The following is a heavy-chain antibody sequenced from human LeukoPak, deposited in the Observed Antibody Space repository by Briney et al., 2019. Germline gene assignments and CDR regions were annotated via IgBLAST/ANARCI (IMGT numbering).Heavy chain of an antibody. Sequence: GKSLRLSCAASGFTFSGFGMHWVRQAPGKGLEWVAVIWYDESNKYYADSVKGRFTISRDNPKNTLYVQMNSLRAEDTAVYYCARGRGADYGGNSGYFDYWGQGTLVTVSS. CDR3: ARGRGADYGGNSGYFDY. J-gene: IGHJ4*02. CDR2: IWYDESNK. V-gene: IGHV3-33*01. D-gene: IGHD4-23*01. CDR1: GFTFSGFG.